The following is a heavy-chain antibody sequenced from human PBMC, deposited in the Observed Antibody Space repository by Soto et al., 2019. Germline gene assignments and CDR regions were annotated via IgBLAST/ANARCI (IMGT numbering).Heavy chain of an antibody. D-gene: IGHD3-16*01. J-gene: IGHJ4*02. CDR2: INPSGGST. Sequence: ASVKVSCKASGYTFTSYYMHWVRQAPGQGLEWMGIINPSGGSTSYAKKFQGRVTMTRDTSTSTVYMELTSLRSEDRAVYYCAIAVSTLGSPFDYCGQGTLVTVCS. V-gene: IGHV1-46*03. CDR1: GYTFTSYY. CDR3: AIAVSTLGSPFDY.